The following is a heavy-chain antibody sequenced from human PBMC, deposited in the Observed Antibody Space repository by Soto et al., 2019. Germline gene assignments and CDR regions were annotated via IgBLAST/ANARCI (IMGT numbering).Heavy chain of an antibody. V-gene: IGHV4-34*01. CDR2: INHSGST. CDR1: GGSFSGYY. Sequence: EALSLTFAVYGGSFSGYYWSXIRQPPGKGLEWIGEINHSGSTNYNPSLKSRGTKXXETSKXXXSLKLSSVTAADTAVYYXXXGRGFDYWGQGTLVTVSS. CDR3: XXGRGFDY. J-gene: IGHJ4*02.